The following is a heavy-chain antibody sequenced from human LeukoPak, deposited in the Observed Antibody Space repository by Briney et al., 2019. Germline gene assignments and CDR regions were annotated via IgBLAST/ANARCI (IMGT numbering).Heavy chain of an antibody. V-gene: IGHV4-59*01. CDR3: ARGPKGVHDY. CDR2: IYYSGST. CDR1: GGSISSYY. Sequence: NPSETLSLTCTVSGGSISSYYWSWIRQPPGKGLEWIGYIYYSGSTNYNPSLKSRVTISVDTSKNQFSLKLSSVTAADTAVYYCARGPKGVHDYWGQGTQVTVSS. J-gene: IGHJ4*02. D-gene: IGHD2-8*01.